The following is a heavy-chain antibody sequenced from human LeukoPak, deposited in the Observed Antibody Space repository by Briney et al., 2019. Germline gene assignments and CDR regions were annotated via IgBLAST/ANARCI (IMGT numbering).Heavy chain of an antibody. CDR1: GFTFSSYG. Sequence: PLGSLRLSCAASGFTFSSYGMYWVRQAPGKGLEWVAVIWYDGSNKYYSDSVKGRFTISRDNSKNTLYLQMNSLKAEDTAVYYCARDQQWPPYGMDVWGQGSTVTVSS. CDR3: ARDQQWPPYGMDV. J-gene: IGHJ6*02. CDR2: IWYDGSNK. V-gene: IGHV3-33*01. D-gene: IGHD6-19*01.